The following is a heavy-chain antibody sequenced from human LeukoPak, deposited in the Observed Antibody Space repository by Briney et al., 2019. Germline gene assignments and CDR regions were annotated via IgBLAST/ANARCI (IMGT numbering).Heavy chain of an antibody. J-gene: IGHJ3*02. CDR3: ARVRYSYGSGQKHDAFDI. Sequence: GASVKVSCKASGGTFSSYAISWVRQAPGQGLEWMGGIIPIFGTANYAQKFQGRVTITADKSTSTAYMELSSLRSEDTAVYYCARVRYSYGSGQKHDAFDIWGQGTMVTVSS. CDR2: IIPIFGTA. CDR1: GGTFSSYA. D-gene: IGHD5-18*01. V-gene: IGHV1-69*06.